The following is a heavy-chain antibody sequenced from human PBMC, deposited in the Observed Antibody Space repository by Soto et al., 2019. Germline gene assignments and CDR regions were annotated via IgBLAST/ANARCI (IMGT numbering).Heavy chain of an antibody. CDR1: GFSLSTSGVG. J-gene: IGHJ4*02. V-gene: IGHV2-5*01. Sequence: TLVNPTQTLTLTCTFSGFSLSTSGVGVGWIRQPPGKALEWLALIYWNDDKRYSPSLKSRLTITKDTSKNQVVLTMTNMDPVDTATYYCAHSPIGYCSGGSCYSGGYYFDYWGQGTLVTVSS. CDR3: AHSPIGYCSGGSCYSGGYYFDY. CDR2: IYWNDDK. D-gene: IGHD2-15*01.